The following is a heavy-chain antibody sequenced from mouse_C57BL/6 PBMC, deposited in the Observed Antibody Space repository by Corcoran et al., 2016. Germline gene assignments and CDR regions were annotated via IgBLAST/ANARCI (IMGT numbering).Heavy chain of an antibody. CDR2: INTYSGVP. J-gene: IGHJ1*03. Sequence: QIQLVQSGPELKKPGETVKISCKASGYTFTTYGMSWVKQAPGKGLKWMGWINTYSGVPTYADDFKGRFAFSLETSASTAYLQINNLKNEDTATYFCARKPDYYGSSYDVWGTGTTVTVSS. D-gene: IGHD1-1*01. CDR1: GYTFTTYG. CDR3: ARKPDYYGSSYDV. V-gene: IGHV9-3*01.